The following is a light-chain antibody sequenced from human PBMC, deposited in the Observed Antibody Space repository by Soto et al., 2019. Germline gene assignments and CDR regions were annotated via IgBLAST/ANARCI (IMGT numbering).Light chain of an antibody. J-gene: IGKJ5*01. CDR2: DAS. CDR1: QSVSSY. V-gene: IGKV3-11*01. CDR3: QKRSTWPSIT. Sequence: EIVLTQSPATLSLSPGERATLSCRASQSVSSYLAWYQQKPGQAPRLLIYDASNRATGIPARFSGSGSGTDFTLTISSLEPEDFAVYYCQKRSTWPSITFGQGTRLEIK.